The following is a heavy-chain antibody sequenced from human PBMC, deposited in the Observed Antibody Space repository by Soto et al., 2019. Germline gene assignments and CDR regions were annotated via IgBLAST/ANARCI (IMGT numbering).Heavy chain of an antibody. CDR2: INGSDGST. V-gene: IGHV3-23*01. D-gene: IGHD6-6*01. CDR1: GFTFSNYA. Sequence: SGFTFSNYAMNWVRQAPGTGLAWVSTINGSDGSTYYADTVKGRFTISRDNSKNTLYLQMNSLRAEDTAVYYCARALEYSSSSVDYWGQGTLVNVSS. CDR3: ARALEYSSSSVDY. J-gene: IGHJ4*02.